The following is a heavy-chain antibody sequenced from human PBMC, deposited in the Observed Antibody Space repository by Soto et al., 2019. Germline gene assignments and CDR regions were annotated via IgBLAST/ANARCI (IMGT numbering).Heavy chain of an antibody. CDR3: ARDRGLRGYSGYLAGGMDV. J-gene: IGHJ6*02. CDR2: TYYRSKWYN. V-gene: IGHV6-1*01. Sequence: SQTLSLTCAISGDSVSSNSAAWNWIRQSPSRGLEWLGRTYYRSKWYNDYAVSVKSRITINPDTSKNQFSLQLNSVTPEDTAVYYCARDRGLRGYSGYLAGGMDVWGQGTTVTVSS. D-gene: IGHD5-12*01. CDR1: GDSVSSNSAA.